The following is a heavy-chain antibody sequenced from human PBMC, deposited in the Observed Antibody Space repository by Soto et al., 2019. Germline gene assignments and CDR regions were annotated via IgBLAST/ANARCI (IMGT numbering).Heavy chain of an antibody. V-gene: IGHV6-1*01. CDR1: GDSFSSNRAA. CDR2: TYYRSRWYN. J-gene: IGHJ6*03. D-gene: IGHD1-7*01. Sequence: SQTLSLTCAISGDSFSSNRAAWNWIRLSPSRGLEWLARTYYRSRWYNDYAVSVRSRITVNPDTSKNQFSLQLTSVTPEDTAVYYCAGTTSHQWYYMDVWGKGTTVTVSS. CDR3: AGTTSHQWYYMDV.